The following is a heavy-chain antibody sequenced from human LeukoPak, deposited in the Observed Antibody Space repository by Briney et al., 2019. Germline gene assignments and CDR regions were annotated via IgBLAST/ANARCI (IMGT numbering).Heavy chain of an antibody. J-gene: IGHJ6*03. V-gene: IGHV3-21*04. CDR2: ITSGGDYI. CDR1: GFTFNTFN. Sequence: GGSLRLSCAASGFTFNTFNMNWVRQAPGKGLEWVSSITSGGDYIYYADSVKGRFTVSRDNSKNTLYLQMSSLRAEDTAVYFCAKWGCSTSSCYLWRAPYYYYMDGWGKGTTVTVSS. D-gene: IGHD2-2*01. CDR3: AKWGCSTSSCYLWRAPYYYYMDG.